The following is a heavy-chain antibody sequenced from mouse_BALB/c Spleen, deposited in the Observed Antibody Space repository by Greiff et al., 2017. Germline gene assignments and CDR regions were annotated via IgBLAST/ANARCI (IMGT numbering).Heavy chain of an antibody. CDR1: GYSITSDYA. V-gene: IGHV3-2*02. D-gene: IGHD2-3*01. J-gene: IGHJ3*01. CDR3: ARSRWLLPFAY. CDR2: ISYSGST. Sequence: DVQLQESGPGLVKPSQSLSLTCTVTGYSITSDYAWNWIRQFPGNKLEWMGYISYSGSTSYNPSLKSRISITRDTSKNQFFLQLNSVTTEDTATYYCARSRWLLPFAYWGQGTLVTVSA.